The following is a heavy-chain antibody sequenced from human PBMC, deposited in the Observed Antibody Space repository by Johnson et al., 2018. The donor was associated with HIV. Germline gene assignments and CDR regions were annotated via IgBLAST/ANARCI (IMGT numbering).Heavy chain of an antibody. V-gene: IGHV3-30*03. CDR2: ISYDGSKR. D-gene: IGHD2-2*01. J-gene: IGHJ3*02. Sequence: QVQLVESGGGVVQPGRSLRLSCAASGFSFSSYGMHWVRQAPGKRLEWVAAISYDGSKRNYADSVKGRFTISRDSSKNTLYLQMNSLRAEDTAVYYCARDTASSSTLDAFDIWGQGTMVTVSS. CDR1: GFSFSSYG. CDR3: ARDTASSSTLDAFDI.